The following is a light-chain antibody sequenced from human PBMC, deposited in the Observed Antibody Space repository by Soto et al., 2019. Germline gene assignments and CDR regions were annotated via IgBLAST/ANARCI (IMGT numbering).Light chain of an antibody. CDR3: QHYNSWPT. CDR2: GAS. J-gene: IGKJ3*01. CDR1: QSVSSN. Sequence: EIVMTQSPATLSVSPGEGATLSCRASQSVSSNLAWYQQKPGQAPRLLIYGASTRASGIPARFSGSGSGTEFNLTISSLQSEDSALYYCQHYNSWPTFGPGTKVDVK. V-gene: IGKV3-15*01.